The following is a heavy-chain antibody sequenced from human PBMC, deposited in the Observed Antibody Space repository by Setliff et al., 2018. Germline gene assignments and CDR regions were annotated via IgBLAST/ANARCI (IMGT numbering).Heavy chain of an antibody. CDR1: GYSFTRYW. CDR3: AGFGTLGGFYYYYMDV. V-gene: IGHV5-51*01. D-gene: IGHD3-16*01. CDR2: IYPGDSDI. J-gene: IGHJ6*03. Sequence: GESLKISCKGSGYSFTRYWIGWVRQMPGKGLEWMGIIYPGDSDIRYSPSFQGQVTISADKSISTAYLQWSSLKASDTAVYYCAGFGTLGGFYYYYMDVWGKGTPVTVSS.